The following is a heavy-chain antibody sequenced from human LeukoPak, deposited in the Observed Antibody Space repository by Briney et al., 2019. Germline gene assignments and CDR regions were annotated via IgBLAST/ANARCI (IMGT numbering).Heavy chain of an antibody. CDR3: AKESSLLRGPTVIYYFDF. V-gene: IGHV3-23*01. J-gene: IGHJ4*02. CDR2: ISGGGGST. Sequence: GWSLRLSCAASGFTFSTYGMSWVRQAPGKGLEWVSSISGGGGSTYYADSVKGRFTISRDNSKNTLYLQMNSLRAEDTAIYYCAKESSLLRGPTVIYYFDFWGQGTLVTVSS. CDR1: GFTFSTYG. D-gene: IGHD3-10*01.